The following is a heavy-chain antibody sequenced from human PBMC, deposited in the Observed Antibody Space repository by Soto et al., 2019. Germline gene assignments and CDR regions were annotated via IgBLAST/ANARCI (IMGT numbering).Heavy chain of an antibody. D-gene: IGHD2-15*01. CDR1: GYTFTTYG. J-gene: IGHJ4*02. V-gene: IGHV1-18*04. CDR2: ISPSNGDT. CDR3: ARSPRAQMIVLEAATRLDY. Sequence: SVKVSCTSSGYTFTTYGFNWVRQAPGQGLEWMGWISPSNGDTNYAQKFRGRVTLTTDTSTSTAYMELRSLTSDDTAVYCCARSPRAQMIVLEAATRLDYWGQGTLVTSPQ.